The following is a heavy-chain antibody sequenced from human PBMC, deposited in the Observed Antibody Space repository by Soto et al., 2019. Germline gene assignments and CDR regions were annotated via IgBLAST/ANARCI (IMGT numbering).Heavy chain of an antibody. V-gene: IGHV1-69*02. Sequence: QVQLVQSGAEVKKPGSSVKVSCKASGGTFSSYTINWVRQAPGHGLEWMGRIISILNISYFAQRIQGRVTITADKFMTAAYKELRSLRSEDTAVYYCAPSFDNDYRPAVQYYYDMDVWGKGTTVTVSS. CDR3: APSFDNDYRPAVQYYYDMDV. CDR2: IISILNIS. CDR1: GGTFSSYT. D-gene: IGHD4-4*01. J-gene: IGHJ6*03.